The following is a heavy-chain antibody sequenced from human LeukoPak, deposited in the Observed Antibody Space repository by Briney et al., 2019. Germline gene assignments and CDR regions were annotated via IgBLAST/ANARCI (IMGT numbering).Heavy chain of an antibody. Sequence: SETLPLTCPVTGGSISCHQWRWIRQPPGKGLEWIGHIYYSGSCKYNPSLKSRVTISVDTSKNQFSLKLSSVTAADTAVYYCARRGGRSRQQLGAGIRDYYYYMDVWGKGTTVTISS. CDR3: ARRGGRSRQQLGAGIRDYYYYMDV. V-gene: IGHV4-59*08. CDR1: GGSISCHQ. CDR2: IYYSGSC. D-gene: IGHD6-13*01. J-gene: IGHJ6*03.